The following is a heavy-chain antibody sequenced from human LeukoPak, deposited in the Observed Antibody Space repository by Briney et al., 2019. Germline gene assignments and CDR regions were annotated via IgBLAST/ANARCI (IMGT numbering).Heavy chain of an antibody. CDR1: GYTFTGYY. V-gene: IGHV1-2*02. D-gene: IGHD2-2*01. J-gene: IGHJ6*03. CDR2: INPNSGGT. CDR3: GRDSEYQLSYMDV. Sequence: ASVKVSCKASGYTFTGYYMHWVRQAPGQGLEWMGWINPNSGGTNYAQKFQGRVTMTRDTSISTAYMELSRLRSDDTAVYYCGRDSEYQLSYMDVWGKGTTVTVSS.